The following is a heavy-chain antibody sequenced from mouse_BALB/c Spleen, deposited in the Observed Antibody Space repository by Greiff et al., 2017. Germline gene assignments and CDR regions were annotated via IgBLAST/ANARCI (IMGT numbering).Heavy chain of an antibody. CDR3: ARDERGNPYYYAMDY. J-gene: IGHJ4*01. V-gene: IGHV7-3*02. CDR1: GFTFTDYY. D-gene: IGHD2-1*01. Sequence: EVQGVESGGGLVQPGGSLRLSCATSGFTFTDYYMSWVRQPPGKALEWLGFIRNKANGYTTEYSASVKGRFTISRDNSQSILYLQMNTLRAEDSANYYCARDERGNPYYYAMDYWGQGTSVTVSA. CDR2: IRNKANGYTT.